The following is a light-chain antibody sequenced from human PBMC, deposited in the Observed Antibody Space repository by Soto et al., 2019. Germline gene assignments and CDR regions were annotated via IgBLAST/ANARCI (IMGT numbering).Light chain of an antibody. CDR1: QTISSW. J-gene: IGKJ1*01. V-gene: IGKV1-5*03. CDR3: QQYNSYPWT. CDR2: KTS. Sequence: DIQMTQSPSTLSASVGDRVTITCRASQTISSWLAWYQQKPVKAPKLLMYKTSSLESGVPSRFSGSRSGTEFTLTISSLQPDDFATYDCQQYNSYPWTFGQGTEVEIK.